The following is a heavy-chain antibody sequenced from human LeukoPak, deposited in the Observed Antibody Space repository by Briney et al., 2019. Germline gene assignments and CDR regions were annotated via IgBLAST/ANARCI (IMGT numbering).Heavy chain of an antibody. D-gene: IGHD6-19*01. J-gene: IGHJ6*02. CDR1: GYTFTSYD. Sequence: ASVTVSFKAPGYTFTSYDINWVRQAAGQGVEGMGWMNPNRGNTGYAQKFQGRVTMNRNTSIRTAYMELSSLTSDDTAVYYCARWGWSERGYYYGMDVWGQGTTVTVSS. V-gene: IGHV1-8*01. CDR3: ARWGWSERGYYYGMDV. CDR2: MNPNRGNT.